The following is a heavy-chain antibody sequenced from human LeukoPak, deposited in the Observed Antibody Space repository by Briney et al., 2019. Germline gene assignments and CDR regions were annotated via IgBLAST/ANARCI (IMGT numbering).Heavy chain of an antibody. J-gene: IGHJ3*02. V-gene: IGHV1-2*02. D-gene: IGHD2-15*01. Sequence: ASVKVSCKASVYTFTRYYIHWVRQSPGQGLEWMGWINPNSGGTNYAQKFQGRVTMTRDTSISTAYMELSRLRSDDTAVYYCAREGRGWAFDIWGQGTMVTVSS. CDR3: AREGRGWAFDI. CDR1: VYTFTRYY. CDR2: INPNSGGT.